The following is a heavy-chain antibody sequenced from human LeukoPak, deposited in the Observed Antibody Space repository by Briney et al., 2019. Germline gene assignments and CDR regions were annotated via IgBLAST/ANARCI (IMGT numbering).Heavy chain of an antibody. CDR1: GFTVRSNY. CDR2: IYSGGST. V-gene: IGHV3-66*02. CDR3: AREDSSGYYGSYYFDY. Sequence: GGSLRLSCAASGFTVRSNYMSWVRQAPGKGLEWVSVIYSGGSTYYADSVTGRFTISRDNSKNTLYLQMNSLRAEETAVYYCAREDSSGYYGSYYFDYWGQGTLVTVSS. D-gene: IGHD3-22*01. J-gene: IGHJ4*02.